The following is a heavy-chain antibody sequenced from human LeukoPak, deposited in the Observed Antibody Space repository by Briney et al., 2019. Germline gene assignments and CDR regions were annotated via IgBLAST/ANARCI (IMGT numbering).Heavy chain of an antibody. D-gene: IGHD6-13*01. CDR1: GFTFSSYA. V-gene: IGHV3-23*01. CDR3: AKDRVIAAAATYYFDY. Sequence: GGSLRLSCAASGFTFSSYAMSWVRQAPGKGLEWVSAISGSGGSTYYADSVKGRFTISRDNSKNTLYLQMNSLRAEDTAVYYCAKDRVIAAAATYYFDYWGQGTLATVSS. J-gene: IGHJ4*02. CDR2: ISGSGGST.